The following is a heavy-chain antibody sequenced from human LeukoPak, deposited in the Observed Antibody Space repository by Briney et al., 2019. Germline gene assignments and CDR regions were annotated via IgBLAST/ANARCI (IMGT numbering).Heavy chain of an antibody. D-gene: IGHD3-16*01. CDR1: GGSISSYY. V-gene: IGHV4-59*01. J-gene: IGHJ4*02. Sequence: SETLSLTCTVSGGSISSYYWSWIRQPPGKGLEWIGYIYYSGSTNYNPSLKSRVTISVDTSKNQFSLKLSSVSAADTAVYYCARGGAYFDYWGQGTLVTVSS. CDR2: IYYSGST. CDR3: ARGGAYFDY.